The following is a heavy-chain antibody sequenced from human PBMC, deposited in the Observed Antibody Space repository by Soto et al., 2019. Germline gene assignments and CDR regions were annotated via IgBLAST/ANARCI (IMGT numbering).Heavy chain of an antibody. J-gene: IGHJ4*02. CDR2: ISAYNGNT. Sequence: QVQLVQSGAEVKKPGASVKVSCKASGYTFTSYGISWVRQAPGQGLEWMGWISAYNGNTTYAQKLQGRVTMTTDTATSKAYMELRSLRSDDTAVYYCARGGRVPYSNYWRAFDYWGQGTLVTVSS. V-gene: IGHV1-18*01. CDR1: GYTFTSYG. D-gene: IGHD4-4*01. CDR3: ARGGRVPYSNYWRAFDY.